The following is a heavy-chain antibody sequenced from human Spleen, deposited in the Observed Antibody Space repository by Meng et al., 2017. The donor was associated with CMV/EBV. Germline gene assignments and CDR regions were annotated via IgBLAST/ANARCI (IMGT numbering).Heavy chain of an antibody. Sequence: GESLKISCTGSGFTFGDFPMNWVRQAPGKGLEWVGFIRSRAYGGTTDYAASVKGRFTISRDDSKSIAYLQMNSLRTEDTGLYYCTSRGNYYDGNDPDYWGQGTLVTVSS. CDR3: TSRGNYYDGNDPDY. J-gene: IGHJ4*02. D-gene: IGHD3-22*01. CDR1: GFTFGDFP. CDR2: IRSRAYGGTT. V-gene: IGHV3-49*04.